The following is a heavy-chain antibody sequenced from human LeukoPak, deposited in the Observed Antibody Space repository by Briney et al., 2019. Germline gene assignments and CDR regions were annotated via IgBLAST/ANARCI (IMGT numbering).Heavy chain of an antibody. CDR3: ARVLVSEPDPDFSRYGMDV. CDR1: GGSISSYY. Sequence: PSETLSLTCTVSGGSISSYYWSWIRQPPGKGLEWIGYIYYSGSTNYNPSLKSRVTISVDTSKNQFSLKLSSVTAADTAVYYCARVLVSEPDPDFSRYGMDVWGQGTTVTVSS. CDR2: IYYSGST. V-gene: IGHV4-59*01. D-gene: IGHD1-14*01. J-gene: IGHJ6*02.